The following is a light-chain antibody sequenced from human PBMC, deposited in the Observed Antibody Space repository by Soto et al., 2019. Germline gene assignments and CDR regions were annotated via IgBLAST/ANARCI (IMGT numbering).Light chain of an antibody. CDR1: QSITNN. CDR2: GAS. V-gene: IGKV3-15*01. J-gene: IGKJ4*01. CDR3: QHFNNWPPELT. Sequence: ELVMTQSPATLSVSPGERATLSCRASQSITNNLAWSQQRPGQAPRLLIYGASTRATGVPTRFSGSGSGTEFTLTISSLQSEDFATYYCQHFNNWPPELTFGGGTKVDIK.